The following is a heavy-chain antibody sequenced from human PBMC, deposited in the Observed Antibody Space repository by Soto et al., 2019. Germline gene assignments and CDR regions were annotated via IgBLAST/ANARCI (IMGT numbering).Heavy chain of an antibody. Sequence: PGGSLRLSCAASGFTFSSYWMSWVRQAPGKGLEWVANIEEDGSEKNYVDSVKGRFTISRDNAKNSLYLQMNSLRAEDTAVYYCAKEKEYYASGSYLVKRLHDAFDIWGQGTMVTVS. J-gene: IGHJ3*02. CDR3: AKEKEYYASGSYLVKRLHDAFDI. D-gene: IGHD3-10*01. CDR2: IEEDGSEK. CDR1: GFTFSSYW. V-gene: IGHV3-7*01.